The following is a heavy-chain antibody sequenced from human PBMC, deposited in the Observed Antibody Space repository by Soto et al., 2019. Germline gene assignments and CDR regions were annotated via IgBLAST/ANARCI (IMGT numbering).Heavy chain of an antibody. CDR2: ISSYNGVT. J-gene: IGHJ4*02. CDR3: ARDHRGYGTFDH. Sequence: VASVKVSCKASGYTFTSYGIRWVRQAPGQGLEWMGWISSYNGVTNYAQKLQGRVTLTTDSSTNTAYMEVRSLRADDTAVYYCARDHRGYGTFDHWGQGTLVTVSS. D-gene: IGHD5-12*01. CDR1: GYTFTSYG. V-gene: IGHV1-18*01.